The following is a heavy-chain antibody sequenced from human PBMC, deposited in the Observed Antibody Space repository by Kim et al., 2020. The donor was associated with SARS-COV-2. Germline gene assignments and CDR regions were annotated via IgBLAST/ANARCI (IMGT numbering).Heavy chain of an antibody. Sequence: YADSVNGRFTISRDNSQNTLCLQMYSLRAEDTAVYYCARVARGGDYSVDYWGQGTLVTVSS. J-gene: IGHJ4*02. CDR3: ARVARGGDYSVDY. D-gene: IGHD2-21*02. V-gene: IGHV3-30*01.